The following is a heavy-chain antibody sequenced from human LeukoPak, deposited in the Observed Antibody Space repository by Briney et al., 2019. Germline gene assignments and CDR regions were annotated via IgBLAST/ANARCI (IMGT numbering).Heavy chain of an antibody. CDR2: IIPIFGTA. Sequence: GASVKVSCKASGYTFTSYYMHWVRQAPGQGLEWMGGIIPIFGTANYAQKFQGRVTITADESTSTAYMELSSLRSEDTAVYYCARRARGYSYGYDYWGQGTLVTVSS. J-gene: IGHJ4*02. V-gene: IGHV1-69*13. D-gene: IGHD5-18*01. CDR3: ARRARGYSYGYDY. CDR1: GYTFTSYY.